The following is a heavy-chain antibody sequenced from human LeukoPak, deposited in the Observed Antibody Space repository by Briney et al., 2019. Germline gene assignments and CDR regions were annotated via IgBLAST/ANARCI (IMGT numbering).Heavy chain of an antibody. CDR3: ARGGRVGYNREYYY. V-gene: IGHV1-69*01. J-gene: IGHJ4*02. Sequence: ASVNVSCKASGGTFSSYAISWVRQAPGQGLEWMGGIIPIFGTANYAQKFQGRVTITADESTSTAYMELSSLRSEDTAVYYCARGGRVGYNREYYYWGQGTLVTVSS. CDR2: IIPIFGTA. CDR1: GGTFSSYA. D-gene: IGHD5-24*01.